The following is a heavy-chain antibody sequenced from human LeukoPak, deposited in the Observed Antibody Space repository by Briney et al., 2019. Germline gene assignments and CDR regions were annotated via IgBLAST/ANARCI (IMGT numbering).Heavy chain of an antibody. CDR2: IYYSGST. CDR1: GGSISSSSYY. J-gene: IGHJ3*02. CDR3: AWLLPRPTYYDFWSGYYYDAFDI. D-gene: IGHD3-3*01. V-gene: IGHV4-39*01. Sequence: SETLSLTCTVSGGSISSSSYYWGWIRQPPGKGLEWIGSIYYSGSTYYNPSLKSRVTISVDTSKNQFSLKLSSVTAADTAVYYCAWLLPRPTYYDFWSGYYYDAFDIWGQGTMVTVSS.